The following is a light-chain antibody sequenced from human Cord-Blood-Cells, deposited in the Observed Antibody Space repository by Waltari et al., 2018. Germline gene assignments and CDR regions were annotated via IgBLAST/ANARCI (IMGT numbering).Light chain of an antibody. V-gene: IGLV2-8*01. J-gene: IGLJ2*01. CDR1: RSDVGGYNY. CDR2: EVS. Sequence: QSALTQPPSASGSPGQSLTISFTGTRSDVGGYNYVSWYQQHPGTAPKLMIYEVSKRPSWVPDRFSGSKSGNTASLTVSGLQAEDEADYYCSSYAGSNNLVFGGGTKLTVL. CDR3: SSYAGSNNLV.